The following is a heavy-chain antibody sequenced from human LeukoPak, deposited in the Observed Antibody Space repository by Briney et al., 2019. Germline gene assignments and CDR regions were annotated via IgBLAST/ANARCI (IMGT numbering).Heavy chain of an antibody. CDR2: IAAYTGNT. V-gene: IGHV1-18*01. D-gene: IGHD3-16*01. J-gene: IGHJ6*02. CDR1: GYSFSSYC. Sequence: EASVKLSCEASGYSFSSYCISWVRQAPGQGLEWMAWIAAYTGNTNYAQILQGRVTMTPDTSTSTAYMELRSLRSDDTAVYYCARLICGIYYYGMDIWGQGTTVTVSS. CDR3: ARLICGIYYYGMDI.